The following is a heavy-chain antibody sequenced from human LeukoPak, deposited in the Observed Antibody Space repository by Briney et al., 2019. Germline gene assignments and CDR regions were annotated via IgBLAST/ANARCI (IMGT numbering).Heavy chain of an antibody. CDR1: GFTVTSNY. J-gene: IGHJ6*02. V-gene: IGHV3-66*01. CDR2: VYPGGFT. CDR3: AIGGVIWRMDV. Sequence: GGSLRLSCAVSGFTVTSNYMSWVRQAPGKGLEWVSVVYPGGFTYHADSVKGRFTISRDTSKNTVYLQMNSLRAEDTAVYHCAIGGVIWRMDVWGQGTTVTVSS. D-gene: IGHD2/OR15-2a*01.